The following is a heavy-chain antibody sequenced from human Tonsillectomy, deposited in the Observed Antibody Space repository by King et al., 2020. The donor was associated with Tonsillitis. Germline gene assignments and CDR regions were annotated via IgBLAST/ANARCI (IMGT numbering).Heavy chain of an antibody. CDR1: GYRFTSYY. Sequence: QLVQSGAEVKKPGASVKVSCKSSGYRFTSYYMHWVRQAPGQGLEWMGIINSSGGSTVYAQKFLDRVTMTRDTSTSTVYMELNSLRSEDTAVYYCARDYEGGYEPGYGMDVWGQGTTVTVSS. J-gene: IGHJ6*02. CDR3: ARDYEGGYEPGYGMDV. V-gene: IGHV1-46*01. D-gene: IGHD5-12*01. CDR2: INSSGGST.